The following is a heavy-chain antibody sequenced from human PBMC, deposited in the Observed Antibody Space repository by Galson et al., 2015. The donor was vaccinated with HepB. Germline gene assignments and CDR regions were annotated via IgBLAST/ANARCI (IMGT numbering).Heavy chain of an antibody. CDR3: SRHGSSGATRG. J-gene: IGHJ4*02. CDR2: MYYSGST. V-gene: IGHV4-39*01. CDR1: GGSISSSDEH. Sequence: ETLSLTCTVSGGSISSSDEHWGWIRQPPGKGLEWIGSMYYSGSTFYNPSLQSRVTISVDTSKNQFSLKLSSVTAADSAVYFCSRHGSSGATRGWSQGTLVTVSS. D-gene: IGHD1-26*01.